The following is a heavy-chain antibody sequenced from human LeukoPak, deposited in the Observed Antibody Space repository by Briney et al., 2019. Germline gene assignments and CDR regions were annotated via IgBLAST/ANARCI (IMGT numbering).Heavy chain of an antibody. Sequence: RGASLTLSCAASGFIFSNYAMSWVRHSPEKGLEWVSSIGGRDGGTYYVGSVKGRLTVSREDRKKTLYQKMTTLRDEDTAVYDCAKVGDYDSLIGYYGSHYWGHGTLVSVSS. CDR3: AKVGDYDSLIGYYGSHY. V-gene: IGHV3-23*01. CDR2: IGGRDGGT. CDR1: GFIFSNYA. D-gene: IGHD3-9*01. J-gene: IGHJ4*01.